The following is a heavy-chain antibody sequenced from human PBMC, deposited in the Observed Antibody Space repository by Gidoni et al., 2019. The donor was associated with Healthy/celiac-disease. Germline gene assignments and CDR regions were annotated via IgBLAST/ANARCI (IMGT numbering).Heavy chain of an antibody. D-gene: IGHD2-21*02. V-gene: IGHV3-21*01. J-gene: IGHJ1*01. CDR1: GFTFSSYS. Sequence: EVQLVESGGGLVKPGGSLRLSCAASGFTFSSYSMNWVRQAPGKGLGWVSSSSSSSSYIYYADSVKGRFTISRDNAKNSLYLQMNSLRAEDTAVYYCARGVTAPGYFQHWGQGTLVTVSS. CDR3: ARGVTAPGYFQH. CDR2: SSSSSSYI.